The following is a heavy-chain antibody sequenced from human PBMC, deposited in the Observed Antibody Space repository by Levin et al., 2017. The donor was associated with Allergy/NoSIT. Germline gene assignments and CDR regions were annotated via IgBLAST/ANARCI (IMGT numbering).Heavy chain of an antibody. CDR3: ARVPLRFLEWLSPSYYYYYYMDV. J-gene: IGHJ6*03. V-gene: IGHV1-69*06. CDR2: IIPIFGTA. Sequence: ASVKVSCKASGGTFSSYAISWVRQAPGQGLEWMGGIIPIFGTANYAQKFQGRVTITADKSTSTAYMELSSLRSEDTAVYYCARVPLRFLEWLSPSYYYYYYMDVWGKGTTVTVSS. D-gene: IGHD3-3*01. CDR1: GGTFSSYA.